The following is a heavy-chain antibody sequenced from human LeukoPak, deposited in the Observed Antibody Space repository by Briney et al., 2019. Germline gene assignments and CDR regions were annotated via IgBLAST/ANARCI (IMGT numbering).Heavy chain of an antibody. CDR2: IYYSGST. CDR1: GGSISSSSYS. J-gene: IGHJ6*02. Sequence: PSETLSCTCTVSGGSISSSSYSWGWIRQPPGKGLEYIGSIYYSGSTYYNPSLKSRVTISADTSKNQLSLKLSSVTAADTAVYYCARLNTDYNFWSDYYTPYYHMDVWGQRTTVTVSS. CDR3: ARLNTDYNFWSDYYTPYYHMDV. D-gene: IGHD3-3*01. V-gene: IGHV4-39*01.